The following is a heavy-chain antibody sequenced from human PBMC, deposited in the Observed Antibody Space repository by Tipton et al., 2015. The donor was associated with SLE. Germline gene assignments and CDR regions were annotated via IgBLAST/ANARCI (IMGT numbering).Heavy chain of an antibody. Sequence: QLVQSGAEVKKPGDSLKISCKGSGYSFSTYWIGWVRQMPGKGLEWMGIINPVNSDARYSPSFEGQVTISADKSISTAYLQWRSLKASDTAMYYCARASRGWHTGFDHWGQGTLVTVSS. J-gene: IGHJ4*02. CDR1: GYSFSTYW. V-gene: IGHV5-51*03. D-gene: IGHD6-19*01. CDR2: INPVNSDA. CDR3: ARASRGWHTGFDH.